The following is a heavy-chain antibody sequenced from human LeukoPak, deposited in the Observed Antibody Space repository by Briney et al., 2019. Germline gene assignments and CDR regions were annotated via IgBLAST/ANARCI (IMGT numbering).Heavy chain of an antibody. J-gene: IGHJ6*02. CDR1: GFTFSSYA. D-gene: IGHD3-10*01. Sequence: GGSLRLSCAASGFTFSSYAMSWVRQAPGKGLVWVSRINSGGSVTNYADSVKGRFTISRDNAKSTLLLQMNILRADDTAVYYCVREGENYRSGSRYYNGMDVWGQGTTVTVSS. CDR3: VREGENYRSGSRYYNGMDV. V-gene: IGHV3-74*01. CDR2: INSGGSVT.